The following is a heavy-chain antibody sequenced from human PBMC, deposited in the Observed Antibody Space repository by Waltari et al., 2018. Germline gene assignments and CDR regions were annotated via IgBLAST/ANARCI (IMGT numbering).Heavy chain of an antibody. J-gene: IGHJ4*02. Sequence: QVQLVQSGAEVKKPGSSVKVSCKASAGTFGRFAISWVRQDAGEGLEWMGGIIPKIGASNYAQKFQGRVTITADDSTRIAYMEVRSLSFEDTAVYFCATDTSPPYWGQGTLVIVSS. D-gene: IGHD2-2*01. V-gene: IGHV1-69*01. CDR3: ATDTSPPY. CDR2: IIPKIGAS. CDR1: AGTFGRFA.